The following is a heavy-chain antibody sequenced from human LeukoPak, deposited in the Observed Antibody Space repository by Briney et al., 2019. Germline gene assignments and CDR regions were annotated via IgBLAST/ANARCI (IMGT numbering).Heavy chain of an antibody. Sequence: PSETLSLTCAVYGGSFSGYYWSWIRQPPGKGLEWIGEINHSGSTNYNPSLKSRVTISVDTSMNQFSLKLSSVTAADTAVYYCARGDYSSSWYYFDYWGQGTLVTVSS. CDR1: GGSFSGYY. V-gene: IGHV4-34*01. CDR2: INHSGST. J-gene: IGHJ4*02. CDR3: ARGDYSSSWYYFDY. D-gene: IGHD6-13*01.